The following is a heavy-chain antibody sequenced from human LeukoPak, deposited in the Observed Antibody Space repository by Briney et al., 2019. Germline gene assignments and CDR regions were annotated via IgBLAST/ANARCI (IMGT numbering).Heavy chain of an antibody. V-gene: IGHV4-59*01. D-gene: IGHD6-19*01. Sequence: SETLSLTCSVSGGSISTYYWSWIRQSPGKGLECIGYIYYSGSTNYNPSLKSRVTISLDTSKNQFSLKVTSVTAADTAVYYCARDGTSASGWSGAGVWGQGITVTVSS. CDR3: ARDGTSASGWSGAGV. CDR1: GGSISTYY. J-gene: IGHJ6*02. CDR2: IYYSGST.